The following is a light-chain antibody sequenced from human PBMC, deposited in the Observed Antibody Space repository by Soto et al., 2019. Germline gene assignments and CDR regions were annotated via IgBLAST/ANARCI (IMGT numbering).Light chain of an antibody. V-gene: IGLV2-11*01. Sequence: QSALTQPRSVSGSPGQSVTISCSGTSSDVGGYEYVSWYQQHPGKAPTLIIYHVAQRPSGVPDRFSASKSGTTASLTISGLQAEDEADYYCASWDDSLNGWVFGGGTKLTVL. CDR2: HVA. CDR3: ASWDDSLNGWV. J-gene: IGLJ3*02. CDR1: SSDVGGYEY.